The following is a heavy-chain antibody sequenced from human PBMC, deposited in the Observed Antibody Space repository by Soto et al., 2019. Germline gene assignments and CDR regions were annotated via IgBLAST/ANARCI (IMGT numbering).Heavy chain of an antibody. CDR3: AIPVSASKYAYGAPFDL. J-gene: IGHJ3*01. Sequence: QLQVQESGPGLVKPSETLSLTCTVSGGSVSTSSYYWTWIRQSPGKGLEWIGDVYYSGNTKYNPTFSSRVTICLDTSKNQFSLKLNAVRAADTAIYYCAIPVSASKYAYGAPFDLGGQGRLVIVSS. CDR2: VYYSGNT. V-gene: IGHV4-39*01. D-gene: IGHD3-16*01. CDR1: GGSVSTSSYY.